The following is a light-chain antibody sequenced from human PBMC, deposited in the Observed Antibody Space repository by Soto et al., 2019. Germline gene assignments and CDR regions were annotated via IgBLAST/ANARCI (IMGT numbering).Light chain of an antibody. V-gene: IGLV2-8*01. CDR1: SSDVGAYNY. CDR2: EVS. Sequence: QCALTQPPSASGSPGQSATISCTGTSSDVGAYNYVSWYQQLPGKAPKLIIYEVSKRPSGVPDRFSGSKSGNTASLTVSGLQAEDEADYYCTSYAGTYSFFYVFGTGTKVTVL. J-gene: IGLJ1*01. CDR3: TSYAGTYSFFYV.